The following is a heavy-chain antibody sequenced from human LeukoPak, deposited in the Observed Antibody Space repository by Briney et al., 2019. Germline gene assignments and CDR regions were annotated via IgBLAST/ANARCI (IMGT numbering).Heavy chain of an antibody. CDR3: ARVGDTMIVVPYYFHH. Sequence: GGSLRLSCAASGFTFSSYAMHWVRQAPGKGLEWVAVISYDRSNKYYADSVKGRFTISRDNSKNTLYLQMNSLRAEDTAVYYCARVGDTMIVVPYYFHHWGQGTLVTVSS. D-gene: IGHD3-22*01. J-gene: IGHJ1*01. CDR2: ISYDRSNK. V-gene: IGHV3-30-3*01. CDR1: GFTFSSYA.